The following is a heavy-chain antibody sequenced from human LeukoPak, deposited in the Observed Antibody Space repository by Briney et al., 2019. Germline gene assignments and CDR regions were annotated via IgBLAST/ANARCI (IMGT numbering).Heavy chain of an antibody. Sequence: PSETLSLTCAVYGGSFSGYYWSWIRQPPGKGLEWIGEINHSGSTNYNPSLKSRVTISVDTSKNQFSLKLSSVTAADTAVYYCARGGGYYDYVWGSYRYRNFDYWGQGTLVTVSS. CDR2: INHSGST. V-gene: IGHV4-34*01. D-gene: IGHD3-16*02. J-gene: IGHJ4*02. CDR3: ARGGGYYDYVWGSYRYRNFDY. CDR1: GGSFSGYY.